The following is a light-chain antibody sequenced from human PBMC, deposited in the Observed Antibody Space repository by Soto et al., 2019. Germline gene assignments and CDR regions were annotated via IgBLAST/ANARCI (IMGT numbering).Light chain of an antibody. CDR2: AAS. CDR3: QQRSSWPLS. J-gene: IGKJ4*01. V-gene: IGKV1-27*01. Sequence: DIQMTQSPSSLSAYVGDRVTITCRASQAISNYLAWYQQKPGKVPKLLIYAASTLQSGVPSRFSGSGSGTDFTLTISSLEPEDFAVYYCQQRSSWPLSFGGGTKVDIK. CDR1: QAISNY.